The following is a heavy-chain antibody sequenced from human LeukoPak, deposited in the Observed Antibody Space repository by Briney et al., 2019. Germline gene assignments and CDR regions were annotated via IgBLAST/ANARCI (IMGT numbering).Heavy chain of an antibody. CDR3: Y. CDR2: ISHSGST. J-gene: IGHJ4*02. V-gene: IGHV4-39*01. Sequence: NASETLSLTCTVFGGSISSSSYFWGWIRQPAGKGLEWIGSISHSGSTYYDPSLKSRITISVDTSKNQFSLKVRSVTAADTAVYFDYWGQGTLVTVSS. CDR1: GGSISSSSYF.